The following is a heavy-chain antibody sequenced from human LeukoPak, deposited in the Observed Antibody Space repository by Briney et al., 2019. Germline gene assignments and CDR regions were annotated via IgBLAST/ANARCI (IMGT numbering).Heavy chain of an antibody. J-gene: IGHJ4*02. CDR2: INDSGDST. Sequence: PGGSLRLSCAASGFIFSSYAMSWVRQVPGKGLEWVSTINDSGDSTYYADSVKSRFTISRDNSKNTLDLQMNSLRVEDTAVYYCAKDRRRVTTWENYWGQGTLVTVSS. D-gene: IGHD4-17*01. CDR1: GFIFSSYA. CDR3: AKDRRRVTTWENY. V-gene: IGHV3-23*01.